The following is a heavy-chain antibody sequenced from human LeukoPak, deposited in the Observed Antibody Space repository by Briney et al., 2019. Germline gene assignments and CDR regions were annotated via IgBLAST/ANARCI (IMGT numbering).Heavy chain of an antibody. J-gene: IGHJ4*02. CDR2: INRDGSST. CDR1: GFTFSSYW. CDR3: ARDRGYSYGSDY. D-gene: IGHD5-18*01. V-gene: IGHV3-74*01. Sequence: PGGSLRLSCAASGFTFSSYWMHWVRQAPGKGLVWVSRINRDGSSTTYADSVKGRFTISRDNAKNTLYLQMNGLRAEDTAVYYCARDRGYSYGSDYWGQGTLVTVSS.